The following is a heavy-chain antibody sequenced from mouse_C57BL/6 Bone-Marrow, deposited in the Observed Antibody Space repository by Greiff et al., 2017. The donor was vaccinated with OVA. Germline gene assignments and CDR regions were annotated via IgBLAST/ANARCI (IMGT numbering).Heavy chain of an antibody. D-gene: IGHD1-1*01. J-gene: IGHJ1*03. V-gene: IGHV1-9*01. Sequence: VKLMESGAELLKPGASVKLSCKATGYTFTGYWIEWVKQRPGPCLAWIGEILPGSGSAHYNEKFKGKATFTADTSSNTAYMQLSSRTTEDSAIYYCARSPITTVVANWYFDVWGTGTTVTVSS. CDR3: ARSPITTVVANWYFDV. CDR2: ILPGSGSA. CDR1: GYTFTGYW.